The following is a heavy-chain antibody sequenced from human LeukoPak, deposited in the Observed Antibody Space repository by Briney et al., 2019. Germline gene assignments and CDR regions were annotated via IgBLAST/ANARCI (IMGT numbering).Heavy chain of an antibody. CDR3: AKGGEMRTFFFDS. CDR1: GFAFTDYA. J-gene: IGHJ4*02. D-gene: IGHD3-16*01. CDR2: IYYDGDT. Sequence: GGSLRLSCAASGFAFTDYAMHWVRQAPGKGLQWVSIIYYDGDTSYADSVKGRFSISRDISKNTLYLQKSSLRADDTAVYYCAKGGEMRTFFFDSWGQGSLVTVSS. V-gene: IGHV3-NL1*01.